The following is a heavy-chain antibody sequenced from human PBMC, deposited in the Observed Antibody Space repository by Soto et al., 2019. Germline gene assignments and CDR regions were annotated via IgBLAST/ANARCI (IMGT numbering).Heavy chain of an antibody. J-gene: IGHJ4*02. Sequence: QVQLQESGPGLVQPSETLSLTCTVSGGSISGFYWNWIRQPPGKGLEWIGYMYYTGNTDYNPSLKSRVSMSIDTSKNQFSLRLSSVTAADTALYYCARDTVTFDLWGQGTLVTVSS. V-gene: IGHV4-59*13. CDR2: MYYTGNT. CDR1: GGSISGFY. D-gene: IGHD4-17*01. CDR3: ARDTVTFDL.